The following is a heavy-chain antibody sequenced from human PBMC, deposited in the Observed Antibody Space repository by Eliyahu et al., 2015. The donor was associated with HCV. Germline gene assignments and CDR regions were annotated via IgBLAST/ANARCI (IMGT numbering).Heavy chain of an antibody. D-gene: IGHD4-11*01. CDR2: IGGDGSGT. CDR3: AKDAIKMNSMWDYIES. Sequence: DVQLLESGGGLVQPGGSLRLSCAASGFPFGNYGMSWVRQAPGKGLEWVSGIGGDGSGTVYADSVKDRFTVSRDNSKNTLYLQMSSLRPEDTAVYFCAKDAIKMNSMWDYIESWGQGTLVTVSS. V-gene: IGHV3-23*01. CDR1: GFPFGNYG. J-gene: IGHJ4*02.